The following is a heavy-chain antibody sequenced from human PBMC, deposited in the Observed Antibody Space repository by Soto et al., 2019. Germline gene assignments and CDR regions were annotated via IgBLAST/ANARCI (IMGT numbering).Heavy chain of an antibody. CDR2: IYYNGYT. V-gene: IGHV4-31*03. CDR3: ARDLSYGGYSRAMDV. CDR1: GGSISSGTCY. D-gene: IGHD2-21*02. Sequence: SETLSLTCTVSGGSISSGTCYWSWIRQHPGKCLEWIGYIYYNGYTYYNPSLKSRIAISVDTSKNQFSLKLSSVTAADTAVYYCARDLSYGGYSRAMDVWGQGTTVTVYS. J-gene: IGHJ6*02.